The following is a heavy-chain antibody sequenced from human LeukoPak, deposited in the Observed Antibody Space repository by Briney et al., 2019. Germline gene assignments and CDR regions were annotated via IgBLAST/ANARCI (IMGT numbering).Heavy chain of an antibody. Sequence: ASVKVSCKASGYTFTSYGISWVRQAPGQGLEWVAWISAYNGNTNYAQKVQGRITMTTDTSTSTAYMELRSLRSDDTAVYYCARDSIVVAGIGSFDYWGQGTLVTVSS. CDR1: GYTFTSYG. CDR2: ISAYNGNT. V-gene: IGHV1-18*01. CDR3: ARDSIVVAGIGSFDY. J-gene: IGHJ4*02. D-gene: IGHD6-19*01.